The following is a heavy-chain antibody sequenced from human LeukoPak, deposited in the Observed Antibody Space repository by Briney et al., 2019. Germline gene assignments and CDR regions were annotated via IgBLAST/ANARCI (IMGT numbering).Heavy chain of an antibody. D-gene: IGHD1-14*01. CDR1: GFPFDDCA. Sequence: GGSLRLSCAVSGFPFDDCAMHWVRQAPGKGLEWVSGICWNSGSIGYADSVKGRFTISRDNAKNSLYLQMNSLRAEDTALYYFAKVLTTTAPWAFDLWGRGTLVTVSS. CDR3: AKVLTTTAPWAFDL. V-gene: IGHV3-9*01. J-gene: IGHJ2*01. CDR2: ICWNSGSI.